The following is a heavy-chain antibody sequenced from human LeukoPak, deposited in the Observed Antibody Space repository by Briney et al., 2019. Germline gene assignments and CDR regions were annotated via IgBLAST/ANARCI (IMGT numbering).Heavy chain of an antibody. J-gene: IGHJ4*02. CDR3: AKDRYSGSPNLYYFDY. CDR2: ISGSGGSA. V-gene: IGHV3-23*01. CDR1: GFTFSSYA. Sequence: GGSLRLSCAASGFTFSSYAMSWVRQAPGKGLEWVSAISGSGGSAYYADSVKGRFTISRDNSKNTLYLQMNSLRAEDTAVYHCAKDRYSGSPNLYYFDYWGQGTLVTVSS. D-gene: IGHD1-26*01.